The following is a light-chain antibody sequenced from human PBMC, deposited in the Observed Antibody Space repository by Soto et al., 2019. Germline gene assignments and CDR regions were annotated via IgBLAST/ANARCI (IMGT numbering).Light chain of an antibody. J-gene: IGKJ1*01. V-gene: IGKV2-28*01. CDR2: LGS. CDR1: QSLLHSDGYSY. Sequence: IVMTQSPLSLPVTPGEPASISCRSSQSLLHSDGYSYLDWYLQKPGQSPQLLIYLGSSRASGVPDRFSGSESGTDFTLKISRVEAEDVGVYYCIQATQIVPWTFGQGTRVEIK. CDR3: IQATQIVPWT.